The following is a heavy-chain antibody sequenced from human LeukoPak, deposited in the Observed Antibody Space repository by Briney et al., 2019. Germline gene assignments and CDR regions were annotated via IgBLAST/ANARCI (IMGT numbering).Heavy chain of an antibody. CDR1: GYSFTSYW. V-gene: IGHV5-51*01. CDR3: ARTNLACSSTSCYFGY. J-gene: IGHJ4*01. CDR2: IYPGDSDT. Sequence: GESLKISCKGSGYSFTSYWIGWVRQMPGKGLEWMGIIYPGDSDTRYSPSFQGQVTISADKSISTAYLQWSSLKASDTAMYYCARTNLACSSTSCYFGYWGHGTLVTVSS. D-gene: IGHD2-2*01.